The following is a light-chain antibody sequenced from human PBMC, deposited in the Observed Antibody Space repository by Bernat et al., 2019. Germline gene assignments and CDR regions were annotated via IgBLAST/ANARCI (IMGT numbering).Light chain of an antibody. CDR2: KAS. CDR1: QSIDNW. V-gene: IGKV1-5*03. CDR3: QQYNGYSRT. Sequence: DIQMTQSPSTLSASVGDRVPITCRPSQSIDNWLAWFQQKQGKSPTLLIYKASSLVRGVPSRFWGSGSGTEFTLTIDRLQPEDFATYYCQQYNGYSRTFGQGTKVDI. J-gene: IGKJ1*01.